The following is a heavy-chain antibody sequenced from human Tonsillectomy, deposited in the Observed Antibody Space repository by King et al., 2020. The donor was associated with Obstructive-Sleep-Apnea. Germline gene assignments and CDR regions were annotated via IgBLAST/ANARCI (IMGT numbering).Heavy chain of an antibody. CDR3: ARDRNFYDSSGITGDY. J-gene: IGHJ4*02. CDR2: ISSSSTYI. CDR1: GFTFSSYS. V-gene: IGHV3-21*01. D-gene: IGHD3-22*01. Sequence: VQLVESGGGLVKPGGSLRLSCAASGFTFSSYSMNWVRQAPGKGLEWVSSISSSSTYIYYADSVKGRFTISRDNAKNSLYLQMNSLRAEDTAVYYCARDRNFYDSSGITGDYWGQGTLVTVSS.